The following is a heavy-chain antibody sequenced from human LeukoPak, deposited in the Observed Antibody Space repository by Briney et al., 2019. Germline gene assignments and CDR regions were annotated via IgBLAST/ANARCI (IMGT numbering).Heavy chain of an antibody. CDR2: INPSGGST. J-gene: IGHJ5*02. D-gene: IGHD3-22*01. CDR1: GYTFTSYY. V-gene: IGHV1-46*01. CDR3: ASGSDHREYDSSGYYSGFAP. Sequence: ASVKVSCKASGYTFTSYYMHWVRQAPGQGLEWMGIINPSGGSTSYAQKFHTRVTMTRDTSTSTVYMELSSLRSEDTAVYYCASGSDHREYDSSGYYSGFAPWGQGTLVTVSS.